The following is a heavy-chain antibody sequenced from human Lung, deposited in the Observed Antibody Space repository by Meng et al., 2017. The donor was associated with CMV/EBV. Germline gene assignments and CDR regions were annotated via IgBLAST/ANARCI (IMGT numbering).Heavy chain of an antibody. CDR1: GFTFSNAR. CDR2: IESTSGGGTA. J-gene: IGHJ4*02. D-gene: IGHD4-23*01. V-gene: IGHV3-15*04. Sequence: GESXKISXAASGFTFSNARMSWVRQAPGKGLEWIGRIESTSGGGTADYGTTVQGRFTISRDDSKNALYLQIHSLITEDTAVYYCSTIGLGGSYSLDHWGLGXLVTVSS. CDR3: STIGLGGSYSLDH.